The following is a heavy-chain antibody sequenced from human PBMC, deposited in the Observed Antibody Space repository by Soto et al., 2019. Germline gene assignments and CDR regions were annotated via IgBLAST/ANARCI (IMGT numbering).Heavy chain of an antibody. CDR2: IYPGDSDT. V-gene: IGHV5-51*01. Sequence: GESLKISCKGSGYRFTSYWIGWVRQMPGKGLEWMGIIYPGDSDTRYSPSFQGQVTISADKSISTAYLQWSSLKASDTAMYYCARLRIRESGYYDSSGYYPGYYYGMDVWGQGTTVTVSS. CDR1: GYRFTSYW. J-gene: IGHJ6*02. D-gene: IGHD3-22*01. CDR3: ARLRIRESGYYDSSGYYPGYYYGMDV.